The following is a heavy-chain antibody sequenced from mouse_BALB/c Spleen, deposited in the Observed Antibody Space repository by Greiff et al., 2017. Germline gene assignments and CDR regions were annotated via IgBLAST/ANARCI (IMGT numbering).Heavy chain of an antibody. D-gene: IGHD1-1*02. CDR3: ARYGYYGMDY. Sequence: QVQLKQPGAELVKPGASVKLSCKASGYTFTSYWMHWVKQRPGQGLEWIGEINPSNGRTNYNEKFKSKATLTVDKSSSTAYMQLSSLTSEDSAVYYCARYGYYGMDYWGQGTSVTVSS. V-gene: IGHV1S81*02. CDR1: GYTFTSYW. J-gene: IGHJ4*01. CDR2: INPSNGRT.